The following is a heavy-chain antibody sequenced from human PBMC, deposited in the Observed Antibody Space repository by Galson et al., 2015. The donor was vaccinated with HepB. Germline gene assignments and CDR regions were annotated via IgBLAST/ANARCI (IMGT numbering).Heavy chain of an antibody. D-gene: IGHD3-10*01. Sequence: SVKVSCKASGGTFSCYTISWVRQAPGQGLEWMGRIIPILGIANYAQKFQGRVTITADKSTSTAYMELSSLRSEDTAVYYCARPYGSGSYYYYYYGMDVWGQGTTVTVSS. V-gene: IGHV1-69*02. CDR3: ARPYGSGSYYYYYYGMDV. J-gene: IGHJ6*02. CDR2: IIPILGIA. CDR1: GGTFSCYT.